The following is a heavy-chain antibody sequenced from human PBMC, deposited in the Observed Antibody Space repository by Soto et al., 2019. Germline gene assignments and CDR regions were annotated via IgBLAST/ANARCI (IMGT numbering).Heavy chain of an antibody. J-gene: IGHJ4*02. Sequence: GGALRLFCEASGFTFNTYSMHWVRQPPGKGLEWLAAIWYDGTQKYYADSVKGRFIISRDNSKKTLYLEMNSLRAEDTAVYYCARAGGTTVTGLWHFDSWGQGTLVTVSS. CDR2: IWYDGTQK. D-gene: IGHD4-17*01. V-gene: IGHV3-33*01. CDR1: GFTFNTYS. CDR3: ARAGGTTVTGLWHFDS.